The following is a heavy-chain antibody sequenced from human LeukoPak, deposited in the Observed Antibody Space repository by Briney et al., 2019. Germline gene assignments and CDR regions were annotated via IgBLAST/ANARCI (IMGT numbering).Heavy chain of an antibody. D-gene: IGHD5-12*01. V-gene: IGHV3-74*03. Sequence: GGSLRLSCAASGFTFSVYYMFWVRQAPGKGLVWVSNISPDATNSKYADFVEGRFTISRDNAKNTLYLQLNSPRVEDAAVYYCATGYRSAYSWDSWGQGTLVTVSS. CDR2: ISPDATNS. CDR3: ATGYRSAYSWDS. CDR1: GFTFSVYY. J-gene: IGHJ4*02.